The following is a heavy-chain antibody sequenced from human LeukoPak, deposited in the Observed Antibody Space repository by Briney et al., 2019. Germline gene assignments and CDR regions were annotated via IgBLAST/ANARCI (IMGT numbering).Heavy chain of an antibody. CDR1: GFTFSSYW. CDR3: ARGRVRGVEYFQN. D-gene: IGHD1-1*01. CDR2: IKQDGSEK. J-gene: IGHJ1*01. V-gene: IGHV3-7*01. Sequence: GSLRLSCAASGFTFSSYWMSWVRQAPGKGLEWVANIKQDGSEKYYVDSVKGRFTISRDNAKNSLYLQMNSLRAEDTAVYYCARGRVRGVEYFQNWGQGTLVTVSS.